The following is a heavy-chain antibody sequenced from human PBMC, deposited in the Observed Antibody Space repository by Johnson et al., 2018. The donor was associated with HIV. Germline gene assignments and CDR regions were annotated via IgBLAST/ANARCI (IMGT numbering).Heavy chain of an antibody. CDR3: AKDRGYIVIDAFDM. CDR2: ISWHGGST. CDR1: GFTFSSYA. V-gene: IGHV3-20*04. J-gene: IGHJ3*02. D-gene: IGHD5/OR15-5a*01. Sequence: EVQLVESGGGVVRPGGSLRLSCAASGFTFSSYAMDWVRQAPGKGLEWVSGISWHGGSTGYADSVKGRFTISRDNSKNTLYLQMNNLRVEDTAVYYCAKDRGYIVIDAFDMWGRGTLVTVSS.